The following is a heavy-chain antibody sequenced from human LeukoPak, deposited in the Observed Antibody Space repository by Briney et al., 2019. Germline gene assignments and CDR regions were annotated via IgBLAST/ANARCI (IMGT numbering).Heavy chain of an antibody. D-gene: IGHD3-10*02. CDR1: GFTVSGDY. CDR3: AELGITMIGGV. V-gene: IGHV3-53*01. Sequence: GGSLRLSCAASGFTVSGDYMSWVRQAPGKGLEWVSVIYSGGSTYYADSVKGRFTISRDNAKNSLYLQMNSLRAEDTAVYYCAELGITMIGGVWGKGTTVTISS. CDR2: IYSGGST. J-gene: IGHJ6*04.